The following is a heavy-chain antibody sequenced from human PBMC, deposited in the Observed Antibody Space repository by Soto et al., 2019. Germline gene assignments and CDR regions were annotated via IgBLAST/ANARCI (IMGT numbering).Heavy chain of an antibody. V-gene: IGHV1-69*01. J-gene: IGHJ6*02. CDR2: IFPLFGTT. CDR1: GDTFKNCV. CDR3: AAELGFGKLSVV. Sequence: QVQVVQSGVEVRRPGSSVKVSCKASGDTFKNCVISWVRQAPGQGLEWMGGIFPLFGTTDFAQRFQGRLTITTDESTTTAYMALSRLRSEDTATYYSAAELGFGKLSVVWGQGTTVIVSS. D-gene: IGHD3-16*02.